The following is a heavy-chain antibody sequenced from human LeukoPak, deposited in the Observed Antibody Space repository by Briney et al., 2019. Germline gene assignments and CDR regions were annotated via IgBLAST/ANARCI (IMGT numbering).Heavy chain of an antibody. V-gene: IGHV4-31*03. CDR2: IYYSGST. CDR1: GGSISSGSYY. Sequence: PSETLSLSCTVSGGSISSGSYYWSWIRQHPGKGLEWIGYIYYSGSTYYNPSLKSRVTISVDTSKNQFSLKLSSVTAADTAVYYCASYVMSRDGYMNYWGQGTLVTVSS. J-gene: IGHJ4*02. CDR3: ASYVMSRDGYMNY. D-gene: IGHD5-24*01.